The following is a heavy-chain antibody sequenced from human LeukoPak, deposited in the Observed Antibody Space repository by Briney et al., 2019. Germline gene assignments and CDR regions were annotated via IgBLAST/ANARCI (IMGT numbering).Heavy chain of an antibody. V-gene: IGHV3-20*04. CDR3: ARGYCSSTSCYFDY. CDR1: GFTFDDYG. D-gene: IGHD2-2*01. J-gene: IGHJ4*02. Sequence: GRSLRLSCAASGFTFDDYGMSWVRQAPGKGLEWVSGINWNGGSTGYADSVKGRFTISRDNAKNSLYLQMNSLRAEDTALYYCARGYCSSTSCYFDYWGQGTLVTVSS. CDR2: INWNGGST.